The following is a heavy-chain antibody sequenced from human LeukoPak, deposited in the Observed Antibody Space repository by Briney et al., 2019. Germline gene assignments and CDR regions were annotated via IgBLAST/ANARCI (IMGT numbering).Heavy chain of an antibody. Sequence: GGSLRLSCAASGFTFDDYAMHWVRQAPGKGLEWVSGISWNSGSIGYADSVKGRFTISRDNAKNTLSLQMNSLRAEDTAVYYCATHGSAHYYMDVWGKGTTVTISS. CDR2: ISWNSGSI. V-gene: IGHV3-9*01. CDR3: ATHGSAHYYMDV. CDR1: GFTFDDYA. D-gene: IGHD2-2*03. J-gene: IGHJ6*03.